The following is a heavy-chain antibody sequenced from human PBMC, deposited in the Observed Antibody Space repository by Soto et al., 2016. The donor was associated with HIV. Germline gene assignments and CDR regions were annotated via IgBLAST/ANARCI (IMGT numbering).Heavy chain of an antibody. V-gene: IGHV4-38-2*01. D-gene: IGHD3-22*01. J-gene: IGHJ4*02. CDR3: ARQRSSGYYDFDY. CDR1: GYSISSGYF. Sequence: QVQLQESGPGLVEPSETLSLTCAVSGYSISSGYFWGWIRQPPGKGLEWLGSIYHSGSTYNNPSLKSRVTISVDTSKNQFSLKLSSVTAADTAIYSCARQRSSGYYDFDYWGQGTLVTVSS. CDR2: IYHSGST.